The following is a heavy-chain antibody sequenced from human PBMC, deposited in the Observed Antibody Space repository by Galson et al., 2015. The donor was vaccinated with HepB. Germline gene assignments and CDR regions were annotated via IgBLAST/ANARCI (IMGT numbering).Heavy chain of an antibody. V-gene: IGHV2-5*02. CDR1: VFSLSTSGVG. CDR2: IYWDDDK. Sequence: PALVKPTQTLTLTCTFSVFSLSTSGVGVGWIRQPPGKALEWLALIYWDDDKRYSPFLKSRLTITKDTSKNQVVLTMTNMDSVDTATYYCARDSSGYYYFDYWGQGTLVTVSS. J-gene: IGHJ4*02. D-gene: IGHD3-22*01. CDR3: ARDSSGYYYFDY.